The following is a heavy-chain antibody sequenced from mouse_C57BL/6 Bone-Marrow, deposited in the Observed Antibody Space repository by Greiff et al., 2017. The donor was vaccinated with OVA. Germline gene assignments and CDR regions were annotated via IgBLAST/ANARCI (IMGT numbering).Heavy chain of an antibody. V-gene: IGHV5-12-2*01. J-gene: IGHJ3*01. Sequence: EVKLVESGGGLVKPGGSLKLSCAASGFTFSSYTMSWVRQTPEKRLEWVAYISNGGGSTYYPDTVKGRFTISRDNAKNTLYLQMSRLKSEDTAMYYCARQSKGAWFAYWGQGTLVTVSA. CDR2: ISNGGGST. CDR1: GFTFSSYT. CDR3: ARQSKGAWFAY. D-gene: IGHD1-3*01.